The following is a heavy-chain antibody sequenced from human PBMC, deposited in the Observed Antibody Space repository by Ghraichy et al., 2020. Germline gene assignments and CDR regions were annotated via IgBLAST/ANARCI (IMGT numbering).Heavy chain of an antibody. D-gene: IGHD2-8*01. J-gene: IGHJ4*02. V-gene: IGHV3-23*01. CDR2: ISGSGGST. CDR1: GFTFSSYA. CDR3: AKDHQGLVREDY. Sequence: GESLNISCAASGFTFSSYAMSWVRQAPGKGLEWVSAISGSGGSTYYADSVKGRFTISRDNSKNTLYLQMNSLRAEDTAVYYCAKDHQGLVREDYWGQGTLVTVSS.